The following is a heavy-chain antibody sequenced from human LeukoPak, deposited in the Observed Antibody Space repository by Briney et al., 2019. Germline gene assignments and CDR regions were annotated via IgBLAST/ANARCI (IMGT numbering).Heavy chain of an antibody. D-gene: IGHD1-20*01. CDR1: GRSLSSSSYY. CDR2: SYYSGST. CDR3: ARVRIAGTLYYFDY. V-gene: IGHV4-39*07. Sequence: SETRSLTCTVSGRSLSSSSYYWGWIRHPPGKGLEGIGGSYYSGSTYDNPTLKRPVTISADTSKNQLSLKLSSVTAADTAVYYCARVRIAGTLYYFDYWGQGTLVTVSS. J-gene: IGHJ4*02.